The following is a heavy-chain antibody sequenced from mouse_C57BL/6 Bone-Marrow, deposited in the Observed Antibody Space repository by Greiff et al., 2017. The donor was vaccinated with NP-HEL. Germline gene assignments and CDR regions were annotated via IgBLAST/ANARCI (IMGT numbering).Heavy chain of an antibody. D-gene: IGHD1-1*01. CDR3: ARLDTTVVADFDY. Sequence: EVKLQESGPVLVKPGASVKMSCKASGYTFTDYYMNWVKQSHGKSLEWIGVINPYNGGTSYNQKFKGKATLTVDKSSSTAYMELNSLTSEDSAVYYCARLDTTVVADFDYWGQGTTLTVSS. V-gene: IGHV1-19*01. J-gene: IGHJ2*01. CDR1: GYTFTDYY. CDR2: INPYNGGT.